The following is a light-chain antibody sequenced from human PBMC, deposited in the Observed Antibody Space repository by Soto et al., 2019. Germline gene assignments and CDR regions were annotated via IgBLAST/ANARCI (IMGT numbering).Light chain of an antibody. Sequence: QSALTQPASVSGSPGQSITISCTGTSSDVGGYNYVSWYQQHPGKAPKLMIYDVSNRPSGVSNRFSGSRSGNTASLIISGLQTEDEADYYCSSYTVRSPVIFGGGTKLTVL. J-gene: IGLJ2*01. CDR2: DVS. CDR3: SSYTVRSPVI. V-gene: IGLV2-14*01. CDR1: SSDVGGYNY.